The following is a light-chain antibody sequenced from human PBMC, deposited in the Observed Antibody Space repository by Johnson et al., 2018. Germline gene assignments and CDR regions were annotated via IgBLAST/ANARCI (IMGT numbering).Light chain of an antibody. CDR3: GTWDSSLSAGNV. J-gene: IGLJ1*01. CDR2: ENN. CDR1: SSNIGNNY. Sequence: QSVLTQPPSVSAAPGQKVTISCSGSSSNIGNNYVSWYQQLPGTAPQLLIYENNKRPSGIPDRLSGSKSGTSATLGITGLQNGDEADYYCGTWDSSLSAGNVFGTGTKVTVL. V-gene: IGLV1-51*02.